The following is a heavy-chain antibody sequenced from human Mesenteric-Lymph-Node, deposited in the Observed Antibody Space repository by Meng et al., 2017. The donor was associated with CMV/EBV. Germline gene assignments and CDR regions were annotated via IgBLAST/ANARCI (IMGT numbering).Heavy chain of an antibody. CDR2: INHSGST. D-gene: IGHD3-9*01. CDR3: ARGSSYDILTGYFDY. V-gene: IGHV4-34*01. Sequence: QGQVPPWVPGLLKPSGPLAGTCACYGGSFSCYDWNWIRQSPEKGLEWMGEINHSGSTTYNPSFTSRIIISVDTSTNQISLNMSSVTAADTAVYYCARGSSYDILTGYFDYWGQGALVTVSS. CDR1: GGSFSCYD. J-gene: IGHJ4*02.